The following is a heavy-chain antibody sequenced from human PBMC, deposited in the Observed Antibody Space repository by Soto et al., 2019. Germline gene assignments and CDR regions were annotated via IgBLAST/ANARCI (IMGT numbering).Heavy chain of an antibody. J-gene: IGHJ6*02. CDR2: ISGSGGST. Sequence: GGSLRLSCAASGFTFSSYAMSWVRQAPGKGLEWVSAISGSGGSTYYADSVKGRFTISRDNSKNTLYLQMNSLRAEETAVYYCAKEATIFGVYYYYGMDVWGQGTTVTVSS. CDR3: AKEATIFGVYYYYGMDV. CDR1: GFTFSSYA. V-gene: IGHV3-23*01. D-gene: IGHD3-3*01.